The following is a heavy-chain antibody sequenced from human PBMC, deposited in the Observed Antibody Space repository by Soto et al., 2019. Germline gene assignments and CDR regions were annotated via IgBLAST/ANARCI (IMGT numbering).Heavy chain of an antibody. CDR2: IIPMFDTP. CDR3: ATYYYDDSGYYLHYFDD. D-gene: IGHD3-22*01. Sequence: SVKVSCKASGGAFSTYAIGRVRQAPGQGPEWMGGIIPMFDTPNYTQKFQGRVTISADKSTSTAYMELTSLRSEDTAMYYCATYYYDDSGYYLHYFDDWGQGTLVTVSS. V-gene: IGHV1-69*06. J-gene: IGHJ4*02. CDR1: GGAFSTYA.